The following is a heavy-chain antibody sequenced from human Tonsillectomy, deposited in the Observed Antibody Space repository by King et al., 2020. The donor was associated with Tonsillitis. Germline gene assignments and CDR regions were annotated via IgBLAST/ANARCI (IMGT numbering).Heavy chain of an antibody. CDR1: GYTFTNYY. V-gene: IGHV1-46*01. J-gene: IGHJ4*02. Sequence: QLVQSGAEVKKPGASVKVSCKASGYTFTNYYMHWVRQAPGQGLEWMGIISPSDGRTSYPQKFQGRVTMTRDTSTSTVYMELSSLRSEDTAVYYCARDELKSYYFDYWGQGTLVTVSS. CDR2: ISPSDGRT. D-gene: IGHD1-1*01. CDR3: ARDELKSYYFDY.